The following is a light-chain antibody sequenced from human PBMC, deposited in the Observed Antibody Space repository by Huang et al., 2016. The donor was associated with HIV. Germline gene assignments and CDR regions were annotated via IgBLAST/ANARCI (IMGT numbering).Light chain of an antibody. CDR3: QQYYSSPPLT. J-gene: IGKJ4*01. Sequence: DIQMTQSPSSLSASVGDGVTITCRASQGISISVAWYQQKPGKAPKLLLYAASRLESGVPSRFSGSGSGTDYALTISSLQPEDLATYYCQQYYSSPPLTFGGGTKVEIK. CDR2: AAS. V-gene: IGKV1-NL1*01. CDR1: QGISIS.